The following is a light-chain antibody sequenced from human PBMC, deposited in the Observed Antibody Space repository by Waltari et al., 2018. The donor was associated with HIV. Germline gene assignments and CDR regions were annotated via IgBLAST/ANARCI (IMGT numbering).Light chain of an antibody. V-gene: IGKV3-15*01. Sequence: DIVMTQSPATLSVSPGERATLSCRASQSISNNLAWYQQKPGQAPRLLMYDASTRATGVPAMFSGSGSGTEFTLTISSLQSEDFAVYYCQQYINWPPYTFGQGTKLEIK. CDR1: QSISNN. CDR2: DAS. CDR3: QQYINWPPYT. J-gene: IGKJ2*01.